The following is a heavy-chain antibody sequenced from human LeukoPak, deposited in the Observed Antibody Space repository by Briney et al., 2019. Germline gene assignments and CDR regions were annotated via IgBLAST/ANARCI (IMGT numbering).Heavy chain of an antibody. J-gene: IGHJ5*02. CDR1: GYTFTSYA. D-gene: IGHD6-13*01. V-gene: IGHV1-3*02. CDR2: SNAGNGNT. Sequence: ASVKVSCKASGYTFTSYAMHWVRQAPGQRLEWMGWSNAGNGNTKYSHEFQGRVTITRDTSASTAYMELSSLRSEDMAVYYCARADSSSWYNWFDPWGQGTLVTVSS. CDR3: ARADSSSWYNWFDP.